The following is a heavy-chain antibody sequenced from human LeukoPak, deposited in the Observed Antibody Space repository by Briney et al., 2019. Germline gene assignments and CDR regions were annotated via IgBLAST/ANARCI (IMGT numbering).Heavy chain of an antibody. V-gene: IGHV1-2*02. CDR3: ARELRLGNWFDP. J-gene: IGHJ5*02. Sequence: GASVKVSCKASGYTFTGYYMHWVRQAPGQGLEWMGWINPNSGGTDYAQKFQGRVTMTRDTSISTAYMELSRLRSDDTAVHYCARELRLGNWFDPWGQGTLVTVSS. CDR2: INPNSGGT. CDR1: GYTFTGYY. D-gene: IGHD3-16*01.